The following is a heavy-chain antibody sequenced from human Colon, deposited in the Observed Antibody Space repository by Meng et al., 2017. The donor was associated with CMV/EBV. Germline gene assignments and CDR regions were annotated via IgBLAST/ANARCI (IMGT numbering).Heavy chain of an antibody. CDR2: IYSGGGAT. CDR1: GFTFSRFA. J-gene: IGHJ3*02. V-gene: IGHV3-23*03. D-gene: IGHD3-22*01. Sequence: GESLKISCAASGFTFSRFAMGWVRQAPGKGLEWVSSIYSGGGATHYPDSVKGRFTISRDSSENTLHLEMSSLRVDDTALYYCAKGVTSGSTYRAFDILGQGTKVTVSS. CDR3: AKGVTSGSTYRAFDI.